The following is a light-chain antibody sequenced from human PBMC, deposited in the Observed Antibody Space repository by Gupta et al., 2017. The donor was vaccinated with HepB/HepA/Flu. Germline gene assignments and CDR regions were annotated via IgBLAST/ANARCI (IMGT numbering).Light chain of an antibody. CDR2: AAS. CDR3: QQRDSLPVT. J-gene: IGKJ4*01. CDR1: QSISNY. V-gene: IGKV1-39*01. Sequence: DIRMTQFPSSLSSSVGDRVTITCRASQSISNYLNWYQQKPGKAPKLLIYAASSLQSGVPSRFSGSGSGTXFTLTIXSLQREDFATYYCQQRDSLPVTFGXGTKVEIK.